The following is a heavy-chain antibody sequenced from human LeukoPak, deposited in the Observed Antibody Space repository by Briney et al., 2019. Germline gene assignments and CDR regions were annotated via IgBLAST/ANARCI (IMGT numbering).Heavy chain of an antibody. V-gene: IGHV3-23*01. CDR3: ARTGDGDYVNWFYP. D-gene: IGHD4-17*01. CDR1: GFTFSSHT. J-gene: IGHJ5*02. CDR2: ISGSGVNT. Sequence: GGSLRLSCAASGFTFSSHTMSWVRQAPGKGLEWVSGISGSGVNTYYANSVKGRFTISRDNAKNSLYLQMNSLRAEDTAVYYCARTGDGDYVNWFYPWGQGTLVTVSS.